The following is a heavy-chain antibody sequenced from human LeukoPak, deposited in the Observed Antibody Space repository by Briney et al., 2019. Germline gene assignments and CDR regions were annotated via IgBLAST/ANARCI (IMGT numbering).Heavy chain of an antibody. Sequence: PGGSLRLSCAASGFTFSDYYMSWIRQAPGKGLEWVSYISSSGSTIYYADSVKGRFTISRDNSKNTLYLQMNSLRAEDTAVYYCASDPRRGNSGAFDIRGQGTMVTVSS. CDR3: ASDPRRGNSGAFDI. J-gene: IGHJ3*02. CDR2: ISSSGSTI. CDR1: GFTFSDYY. D-gene: IGHD6-19*01. V-gene: IGHV3-11*04.